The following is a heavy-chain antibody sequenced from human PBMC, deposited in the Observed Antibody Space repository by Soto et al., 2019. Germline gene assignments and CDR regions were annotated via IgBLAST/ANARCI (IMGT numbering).Heavy chain of an antibody. J-gene: IGHJ3*02. CDR2: IKQDGSEK. V-gene: IGHV3-7*01. CDR3: ARDTSYCSSTSCGDDAFDI. Sequence: EVQLVESGGGLVQPGGSLRLSCAASGFTFSSYWMSWVRQAPGKGPEWVANIKQDGSEKYYVDSVKGRFTISRDNAKNSLYLQMNSLRAEDTAVYYCARDTSYCSSTSCGDDAFDIWGQGTMVTVSS. D-gene: IGHD2-2*01. CDR1: GFTFSSYW.